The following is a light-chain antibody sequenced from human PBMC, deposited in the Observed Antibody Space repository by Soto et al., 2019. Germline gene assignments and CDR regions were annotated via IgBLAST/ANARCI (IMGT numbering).Light chain of an antibody. CDR2: GAS. CDR3: QQYSSSRT. J-gene: IGKJ1*01. CDR1: QSVSNNY. V-gene: IGKV3-20*01. Sequence: ELVLTQSPGTLSLSRKERAIRSCRASQSVSNNYLAWYQQKPGQAPRLLIYGASNRATGIPDRFSGSGSGTDFTLTISSLQSEDFAMYYCQQYSSSRTFGQGTKVDIK.